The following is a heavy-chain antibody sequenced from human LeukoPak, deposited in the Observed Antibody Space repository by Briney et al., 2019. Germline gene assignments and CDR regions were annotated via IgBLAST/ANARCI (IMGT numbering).Heavy chain of an antibody. CDR3: TTDRFS. CDR1: GTTFSDAW. Sequence: GGSLRLSCAASGTTFSDAWMSRVRQTPGQGLEWVARITSKSDGGTTDYAAPVKGRFTISRDDSEATLYLQMNSLKTEDTAVYYCTTDRFSWGQGTPVTVSS. CDR2: ITSKSDGGTT. V-gene: IGHV3-15*01. J-gene: IGHJ5*02.